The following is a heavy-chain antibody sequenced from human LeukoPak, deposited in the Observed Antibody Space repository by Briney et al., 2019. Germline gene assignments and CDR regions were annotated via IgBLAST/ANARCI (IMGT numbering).Heavy chain of an antibody. CDR1: GVTVSNNY. J-gene: IGHJ4*02. D-gene: IGHD6-6*01. V-gene: IGHV3-66*01. CDR3: ARDPPAVAANTYG. CDR2: IYSGGST. Sequence: GGSLRLSCAASGVTVSNNYRNWVRQAPGKGLEWVSLIYSGGSTYYADSVKGRFTISRDNSKNTLYLQMNSLRAEDTAVYYCARDPPAVAANTYGWGQGTLVTVSS.